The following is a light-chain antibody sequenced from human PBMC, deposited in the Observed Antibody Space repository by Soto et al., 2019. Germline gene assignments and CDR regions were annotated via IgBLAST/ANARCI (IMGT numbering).Light chain of an antibody. CDR1: SSNIGNNY. Sequence: QSVLTQPPSVSAAPGQKVTISCSGSSSNIGNNYVSWYQQLPGTAPKLLIYATNKRPSGIPDRLSGSKSGTSATLVITGVQTGDEAEDYCGTWDSSLSAYVFGPGTKLTVL. J-gene: IGLJ1*01. V-gene: IGLV1-51*01. CDR3: GTWDSSLSAYV. CDR2: ATN.